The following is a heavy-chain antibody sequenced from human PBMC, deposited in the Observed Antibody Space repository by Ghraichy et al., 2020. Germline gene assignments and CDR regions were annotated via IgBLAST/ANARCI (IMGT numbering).Heavy chain of an antibody. CDR3: AREGIAAAWMVKDY. CDR2: INHSGST. V-gene: IGHV4-34*01. D-gene: IGHD6-13*01. CDR1: GGSFSGYY. Sequence: SETLSLTCAVYGGSFSGYYWSWIRQPPGKGLEWIGEINHSGSTNYNPSLKSRVTISVDTSKNQFSLKLSSVTAADTAVYYCAREGIAAAWMVKDYWGQGTLVTVSS. J-gene: IGHJ4*02.